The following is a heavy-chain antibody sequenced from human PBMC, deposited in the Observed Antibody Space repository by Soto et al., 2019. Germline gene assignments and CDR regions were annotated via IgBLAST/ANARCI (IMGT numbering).Heavy chain of an antibody. J-gene: IGHJ6*02. CDR3: ARDTRIQSYYYYYGMDV. Sequence: RASVKVSCKASGYTFTGYAMHWVRQAPGQRLEWMGWINAGNGNTKYSQKFQGRVTITRDTSASTAYMELSSLRSEDTAVYYCARDTRIQSYYYYYGMDVWGQGTTVTVSS. CDR1: GYTFTGYA. V-gene: IGHV1-3*01. CDR2: INAGNGNT. D-gene: IGHD5-18*01.